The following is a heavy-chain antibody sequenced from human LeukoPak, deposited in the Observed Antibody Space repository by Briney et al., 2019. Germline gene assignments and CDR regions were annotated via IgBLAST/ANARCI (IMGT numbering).Heavy chain of an antibody. CDR2: IDSSGRTI. D-gene: IGHD4-23*01. J-gene: IGHJ4*02. CDR3: VREGARWFFDY. CDR1: GFTLFSYE. Sequence: GGSLRLSCAASGFTLFSYEMNWVRQAPGKGLEWVSYIDSSGRTIKYADSVRGRFTISRDNAKSSVNLQMNSLRAEDTAVYYCVREGARWFFDYWGQGTLVTVSS. V-gene: IGHV3-48*03.